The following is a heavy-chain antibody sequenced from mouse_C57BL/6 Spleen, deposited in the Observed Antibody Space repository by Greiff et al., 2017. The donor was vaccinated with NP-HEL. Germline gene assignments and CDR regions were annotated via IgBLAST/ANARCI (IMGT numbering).Heavy chain of an antibody. CDR2: IDPSDSYT. CDR3: ARSGDYDY. Sequence: QVQLQQPGAELVKPGASVKLSCKASGYTFTSYWMQWVKQRPGQGLEWIGEIDPSDSYTNYNQKFKGKATLTVDTSSSTAYMQLSSLTSEVSAVYYCARSGDYDYWGQGTTLTVSS. J-gene: IGHJ2*01. CDR1: GYTFTSYW. V-gene: IGHV1-50*01. D-gene: IGHD2-4*01.